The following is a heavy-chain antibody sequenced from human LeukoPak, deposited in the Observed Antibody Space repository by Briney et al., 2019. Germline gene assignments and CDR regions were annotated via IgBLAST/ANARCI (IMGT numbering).Heavy chain of an antibody. D-gene: IGHD3-16*01. CDR3: ARGGGLDV. J-gene: IGHJ6*02. CDR1: GFTFSSYW. V-gene: IGHV3-7*03. Sequence: GGTLRLSCAASGFTFSSYWMNWARQAPGKGLEWVASINHNGNVNYYVDSVKGRFTISRDNAKNSLYLQMSNLRAEDTAVYFCARGGGLDVWGQGATVTVSS. CDR2: INHNGNVN.